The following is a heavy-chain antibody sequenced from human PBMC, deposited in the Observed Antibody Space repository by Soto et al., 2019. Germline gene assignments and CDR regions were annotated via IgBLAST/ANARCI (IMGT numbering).Heavy chain of an antibody. CDR2: IFSSDDK. D-gene: IGHD2-2*01. J-gene: IGHJ5*02. CDR3: ALIKDCSRTDXXLASFDP. V-gene: IGHV2-26*01. CDR1: GLSLSNGKLG. Sequence: SGPTLVNPTETLTLTCTVSGLSLSNGKLGVSWIRQPPGKALEWLAHIFSSDDKSYSTSLRSRLSISKDTSRSQVVLTMTNLDPMDSATYYCALIKDCSRTDXXLASFDPWGQGTLVTVSS.